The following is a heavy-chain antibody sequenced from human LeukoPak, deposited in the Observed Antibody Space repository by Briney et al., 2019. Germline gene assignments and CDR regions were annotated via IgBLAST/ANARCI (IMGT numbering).Heavy chain of an antibody. Sequence: PGGSLRLSCAASGFTLNSYGMNSVRQAPGKGLEWVSYISSSGSTIYYADSVKGRFTISRDNAKNSLYLQMNSLGAEDTAVYYCAELGITMIGGVWGKGTTVTISS. D-gene: IGHD3-10*02. CDR1: GFTLNSYG. J-gene: IGHJ6*04. CDR2: ISSSGSTI. V-gene: IGHV3-48*03. CDR3: AELGITMIGGV.